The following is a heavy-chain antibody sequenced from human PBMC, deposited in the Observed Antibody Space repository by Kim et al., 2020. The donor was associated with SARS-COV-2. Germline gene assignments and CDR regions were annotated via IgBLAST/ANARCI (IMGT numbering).Heavy chain of an antibody. CDR3: VRAYENDGRWFDP. J-gene: IGHJ5*02. D-gene: IGHD1-1*01. CDR2: INQSGST. V-gene: IGHV4-34*01. Sequence: PGRGLELIGDINQSGSTKCNPTLQSRVTILIDMSKNRFILSLSSVNAADTGLYYCVRAYENDGRWFDPWGQGALVTVSS.